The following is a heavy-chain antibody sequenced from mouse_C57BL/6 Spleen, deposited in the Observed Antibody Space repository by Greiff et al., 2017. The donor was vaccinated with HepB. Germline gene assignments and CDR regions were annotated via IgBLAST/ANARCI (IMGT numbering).Heavy chain of an antibody. Sequence: VQRVESGPELVKPGASVKISCKASGYAFSSSWMNWVKQRPGKGLEWIGRIYPGDGDTNYNGKFKGKATLTADKSSSTAYMQLSSLTSEDSAVYFCAIITTVVATGDFYYFDYWGQGTTLTVSS. J-gene: IGHJ2*01. D-gene: IGHD1-1*01. CDR3: AIITTVVATGDFYYFDY. CDR2: IYPGDGDT. V-gene: IGHV1-82*01. CDR1: GYAFSSSW.